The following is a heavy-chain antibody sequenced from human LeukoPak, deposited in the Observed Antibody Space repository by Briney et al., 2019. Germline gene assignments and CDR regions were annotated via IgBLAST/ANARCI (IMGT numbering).Heavy chain of an antibody. CDR2: ISAYNGNT. CDR3: ARGITMVRGVSLGY. Sequence: ASVRVSSTASGYTFTSYGISWVRQAPGQGGERMGWISAYNGNTNYAQKLQGRVTMTTDTSTSTAYMELRSLRSDDTAVYYCARGITMVRGVSLGYWGQGTLVTVSS. V-gene: IGHV1-18*01. CDR1: GYTFTSYG. J-gene: IGHJ4*02. D-gene: IGHD3-10*01.